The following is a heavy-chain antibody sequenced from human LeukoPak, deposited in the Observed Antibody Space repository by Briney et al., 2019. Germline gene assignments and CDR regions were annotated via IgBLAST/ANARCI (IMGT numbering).Heavy chain of an antibody. CDR3: AKDLQLWLSDY. V-gene: IGHV3-23*01. Sequence: GGSLRLSCAASGFTFSSYAMSWVRQAPGKGLEWGSTISGSGGSTYYADSVKGRFTISRDNSKNTLYLQMNSLRAEDTAVYYCAKDLQLWLSDYWGQGTLVTVSS. CDR1: GFTFSSYA. D-gene: IGHD5-18*01. CDR2: ISGSGGST. J-gene: IGHJ4*02.